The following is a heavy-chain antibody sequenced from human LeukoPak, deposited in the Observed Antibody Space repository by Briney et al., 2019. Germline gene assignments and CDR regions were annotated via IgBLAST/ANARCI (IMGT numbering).Heavy chain of an antibody. J-gene: IGHJ5*02. CDR1: GGSISSYY. CDR2: ISYSGST. Sequence: SETLSLTCTVSGGSISSYYWSWIRQPPGRGLEWIGYISYSGSTSFNPSLKSRVTISVDTSKNQFSLKLSSVTAADTAVYYCAREGTAGTNLNWFDPWGQGTLVTVSS. D-gene: IGHD1-1*01. V-gene: IGHV4-59*01. CDR3: AREGTAGTNLNWFDP.